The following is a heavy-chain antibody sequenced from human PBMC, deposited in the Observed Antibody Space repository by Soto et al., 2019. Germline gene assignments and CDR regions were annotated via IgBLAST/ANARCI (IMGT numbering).Heavy chain of an antibody. J-gene: IGHJ6*02. V-gene: IGHV3-30-3*01. D-gene: IGHD2-15*01. CDR2: ISYDGSNK. CDR3: ARVGYCSGGSCHKRNYYYYGMDV. CDR1: GFTFSSYA. Sequence: QVQLVESGGGVVQPGRSLRLSCAASGFTFSSYAMHWVRQAPGKGLEWVALISYDGSNKYYADSVKGRFTISRDNSKNTLYLQMNSLRAEDTAVDYCARVGYCSGGSCHKRNYYYYGMDVWGQGTTVTVSS.